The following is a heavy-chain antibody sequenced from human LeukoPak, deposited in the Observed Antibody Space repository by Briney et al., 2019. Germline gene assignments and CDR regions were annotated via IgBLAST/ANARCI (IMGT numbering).Heavy chain of an antibody. CDR2: IRSKANSYAT. J-gene: IGHJ5*02. V-gene: IGHV3-73*01. CDR1: GFTFSGSA. D-gene: IGHD3-9*01. Sequence: PGGSLRLSGAASGFTFSGSAMHWVRQASGKGREWVGRIRSKANSYATAYAASVKGRFTISRDDSKNTAYLQMNSLKTEDTAVYYCTRHILTGFIWFDPWGQGTLVTVSS. CDR3: TRHILTGFIWFDP.